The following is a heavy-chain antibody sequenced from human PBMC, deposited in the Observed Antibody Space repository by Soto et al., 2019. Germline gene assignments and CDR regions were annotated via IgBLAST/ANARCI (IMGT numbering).Heavy chain of an antibody. Sequence: PGESLRLSFAASGFTFSISWMSWVRQAPGKGLEWVGRIKSKTDGGATDYAAPVKGRFTISRDDSRNTVYLQMNSLKTEDTAMYYCTTDVWTGRALDFWGQGILVTVSS. CDR1: GFTFSISW. D-gene: IGHD2-21*01. CDR2: IKSKTDGGAT. J-gene: IGHJ4*02. V-gene: IGHV3-15*01. CDR3: TTDVWTGRALDF.